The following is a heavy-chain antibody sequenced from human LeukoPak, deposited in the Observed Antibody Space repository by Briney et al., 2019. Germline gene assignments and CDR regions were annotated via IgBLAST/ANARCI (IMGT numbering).Heavy chain of an antibody. CDR1: GFTFSDYY. D-gene: IGHD3-22*01. CDR2: ISSSGSTI. J-gene: IGHJ4*02. CDR3: AKDPDSSGYFLAFDY. Sequence: GGSLRLSCAASGFTFSDYYMSWIRQAPGKGLEWVSYISSSGSTIYYADSVKGRFTISRDNAKNSLYLQMNSLRAEDTAVYYCAKDPDSSGYFLAFDYWGQGTLVTVSS. V-gene: IGHV3-11*01.